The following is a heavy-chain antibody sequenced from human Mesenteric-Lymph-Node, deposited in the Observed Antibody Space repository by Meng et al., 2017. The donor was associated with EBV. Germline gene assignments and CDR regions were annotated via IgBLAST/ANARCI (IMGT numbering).Heavy chain of an antibody. V-gene: IGHV3-30-3*01. J-gene: IGHJ4*02. D-gene: IGHD1-1*01. CDR1: GFTFSAYA. Sequence: QVQAVGSGGGGVQAGRSLRLSCTASGFTFSAYAMEWVRRAPGKGLEWVTVISYDGNNKYYTDSVKGRFTISRDNSKNTLYLQMNSLRAEDTAVYYCARGELLEYFDYCGQGTLVTVSS. CDR3: ARGELLEYFDY. CDR2: ISYDGNNK.